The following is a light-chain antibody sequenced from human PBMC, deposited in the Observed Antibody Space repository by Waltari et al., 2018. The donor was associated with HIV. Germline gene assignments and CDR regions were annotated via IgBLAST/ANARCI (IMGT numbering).Light chain of an antibody. CDR3: NSRDSSSSHNWV. CDR2: ARN. Sequence: SSELTQDPTVSVALGQTVRITCQGDSLRPSSASWYQQKPGQAPVLVIYARNNRPSGIPDRFSASSSGNTASLTITGAQAEDEADYYCNSRDSSSSHNWVFGGGTKLTVL. J-gene: IGLJ3*02. CDR1: SLRPSS. V-gene: IGLV3-19*01.